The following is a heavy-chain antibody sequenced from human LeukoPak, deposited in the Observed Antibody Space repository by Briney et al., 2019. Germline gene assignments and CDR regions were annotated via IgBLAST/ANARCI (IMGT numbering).Heavy chain of an antibody. J-gene: IGHJ3*02. CDR3: ARDGRHYDILTGYLRGDAFDI. CDR2: ISSSGSTI. D-gene: IGHD3-9*01. V-gene: IGHV3-11*04. Sequence: GGSLRLSCAASGFTFSDYYMSWIRQAPGKGLEWVSYISSSGSTIYYADSVKGRFTISRDNAKNSLYLQMNSLRAEDTAVYYCARDGRHYDILTGYLRGDAFDIWGQGTMVTVSS. CDR1: GFTFSDYY.